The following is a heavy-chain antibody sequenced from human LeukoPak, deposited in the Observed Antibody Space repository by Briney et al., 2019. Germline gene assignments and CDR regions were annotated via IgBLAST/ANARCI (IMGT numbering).Heavy chain of an antibody. V-gene: IGHV4-39*07. Sequence: PSETLSLTCTVSGGSISSGSYYWGWIRQPPGKGLEWIGNIYYSGSTYYNPSLKSRVSISVDTSKNQFSLKLSSVTAAETAVYFCARGANNWNIDVFDIWGQGTMVTVSS. CDR2: IYYSGST. CDR1: GGSISSGSYY. D-gene: IGHD1/OR15-1a*01. J-gene: IGHJ3*02. CDR3: ARGANNWNIDVFDI.